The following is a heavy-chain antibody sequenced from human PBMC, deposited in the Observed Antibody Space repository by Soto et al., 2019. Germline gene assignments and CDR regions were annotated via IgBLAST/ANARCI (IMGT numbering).Heavy chain of an antibody. J-gene: IGHJ5*02. CDR3: ARLGDINWFDP. CDR2: IYYRGST. Sequence: QVQLQESGPGLVKPSQTLSLICTISGGSISSGGYYWSWIRQHPGQGLEWIGYIYYRGSTYYNPSIISRVTISVDTSKTQFHLRLSSVSSADAAVYYSARLGDINWFDPCGQGTLVTVSS. CDR1: GGSISSGGYY. D-gene: IGHD3-16*01. V-gene: IGHV4-31*03.